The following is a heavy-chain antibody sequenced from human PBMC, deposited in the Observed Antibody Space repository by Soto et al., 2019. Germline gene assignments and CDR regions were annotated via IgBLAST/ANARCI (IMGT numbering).Heavy chain of an antibody. J-gene: IGHJ6*02. Sequence: EVQLVESGGGLVQPGGPLRPSCAASGFTFSLYSMSWFRQAPGKGLEWVSYISRSSTGIHYADSVKGRFTISRDDATNSMHLQMNSLRDGDTAVYYCARAVTWGLDVWGQGTTVSISS. CDR1: GFTFSLYS. CDR2: ISRSSTGI. CDR3: ARAVTWGLDV. V-gene: IGHV3-48*02. D-gene: IGHD3-10*01.